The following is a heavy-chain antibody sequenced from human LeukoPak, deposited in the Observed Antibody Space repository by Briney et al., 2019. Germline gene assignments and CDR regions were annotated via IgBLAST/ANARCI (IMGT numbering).Heavy chain of an antibody. CDR2: IKQDGTEK. V-gene: IGHV3-7*01. CDR3: AGGRGWLFDY. J-gene: IGHJ4*02. Sequence: GGSLRLSCAASGFTFSSYWMNWVRQAPGKGLEWVANIKQDGTEKLYVDSVRGRFTISRDNAKNSLYLQMNSLRAEDTAVYFCAGGRGWLFDYWGQGTRVTVSS. D-gene: IGHD6-19*01. CDR1: GFTFSSYW.